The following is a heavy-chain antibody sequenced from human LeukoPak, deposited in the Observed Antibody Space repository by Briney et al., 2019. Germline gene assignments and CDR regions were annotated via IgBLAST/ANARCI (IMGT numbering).Heavy chain of an antibody. CDR2: INPKSGAT. CDR1: GYSFSDFY. D-gene: IGHD5-18*01. J-gene: IGHJ3*02. Sequence: ASVSVSCKASGYSFSDFYIHWVRQAPGQGLERMGWINPKSGATTYAERFRGRVTMTRDTSFNTVYLELTSLYSDDTAVFYCARDYSDGYNRRDAFDIWGQGTTLIVSS. V-gene: IGHV1-2*02. CDR3: ARDYSDGYNRRDAFDI.